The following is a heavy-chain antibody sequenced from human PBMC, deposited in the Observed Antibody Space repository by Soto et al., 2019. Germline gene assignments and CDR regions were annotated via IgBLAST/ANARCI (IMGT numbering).Heavy chain of an antibody. D-gene: IGHD4-17*01. CDR1: GFTFSTYA. CDR3: ARAYGAYPTTRAVDC. J-gene: IGHJ4*02. Sequence: QVQLVESGGGLVQPGRSLRLSCVASGFTFSTYALHWVRQAPGKGLEWVALISSDGSITFYADSVRGRFTISRDNSKNTLYLQMNSLRPEDTAGYYCARAYGAYPTTRAVDCWGQGTLVTVSS. V-gene: IGHV3-30-3*01. CDR2: ISSDGSIT.